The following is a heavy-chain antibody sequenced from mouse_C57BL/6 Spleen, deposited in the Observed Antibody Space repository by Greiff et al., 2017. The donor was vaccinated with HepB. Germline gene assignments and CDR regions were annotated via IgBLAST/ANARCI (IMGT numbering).Heavy chain of an antibody. CDR1: GYTFTDYE. D-gene: IGHD2-4*01. CDR3: TRRGLRPFAY. CDR2: IDPETGGT. V-gene: IGHV1-15*01. J-gene: IGHJ3*01. Sequence: VKLVESGAELVRPGASVTLSCKASGYTFTDYEMHWVKQTPVHGLEWIGAIDPETGGTAYNQKFKGKAILTADKSSSTAYMELRSLTSEDSAVYYCTRRGLRPFAYWGQGTLVTVSA.